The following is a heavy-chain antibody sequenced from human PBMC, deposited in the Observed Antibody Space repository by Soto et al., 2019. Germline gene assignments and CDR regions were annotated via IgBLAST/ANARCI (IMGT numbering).Heavy chain of an antibody. CDR1: GYTLTSYY. V-gene: IGHV1-46*01. Sequence: SVKLSCTASGYTLTSYYMHWVRQAPGQGLEWMGIINPSGGSTSYAQKFQGRVTMTRDTSTSTVYMELSSLRSEDTAVYYCAREVYYDSSGYPYFYYYYGMDVWGQGTTVTVSS. CDR2: INPSGGST. D-gene: IGHD3-22*01. J-gene: IGHJ6*02. CDR3: AREVYYDSSGYPYFYYYYGMDV.